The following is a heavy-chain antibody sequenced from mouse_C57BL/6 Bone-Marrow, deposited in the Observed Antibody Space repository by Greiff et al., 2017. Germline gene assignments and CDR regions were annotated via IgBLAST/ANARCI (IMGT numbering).Heavy chain of an antibody. CDR1: GFNIKDDY. Sequence: EVMLVESGAELVRPGASVKLSCTASGFNIKDDYMHWVKQRPEQGLEWIGWIDPENGDTEYASKFQGKATITADTSSNTAYLQLSSLTSEDTAVYYCTTIITTVVAPYYFDYWGQGTTLTVSS. D-gene: IGHD1-1*01. CDR2: IDPENGDT. J-gene: IGHJ2*01. V-gene: IGHV14-4*01. CDR3: TTIITTVVAPYYFDY.